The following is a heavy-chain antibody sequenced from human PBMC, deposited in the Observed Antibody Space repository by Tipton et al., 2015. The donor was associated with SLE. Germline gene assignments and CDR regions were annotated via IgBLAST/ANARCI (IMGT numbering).Heavy chain of an antibody. CDR3: ARAKSAMGSYDT. Sequence: TLSLTCIVSGDSLIKYYCNWFRLSPGKRLEWIGYVFYTGSTNYNPSFKSRVTVSVDTSNNQFSLRLDSVTDADTAIYFCARAKSAMGSYDTWGQGAQVTVSS. CDR1: GDSLIKYY. D-gene: IGHD2-21*01. V-gene: IGHV4-59*01. J-gene: IGHJ5*02. CDR2: VFYTGST.